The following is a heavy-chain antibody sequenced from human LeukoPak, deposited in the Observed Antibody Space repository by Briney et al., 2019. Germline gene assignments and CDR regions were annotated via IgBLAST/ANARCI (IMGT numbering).Heavy chain of an antibody. CDR2: IYAGDSSI. CDR1: GFTFSTYS. Sequence: GESLKISCKGSGFTFSTYSFAWVRQMPGKGLEWMGVIYAGDSSIRYSPSFQGQVTISVDKSISTVYLQWSSLKASDSAIYYCARHRCYDSWGQGTLVTVSS. V-gene: IGHV5-51*01. D-gene: IGHD3-16*01. J-gene: IGHJ4*02. CDR3: ARHRCYDS.